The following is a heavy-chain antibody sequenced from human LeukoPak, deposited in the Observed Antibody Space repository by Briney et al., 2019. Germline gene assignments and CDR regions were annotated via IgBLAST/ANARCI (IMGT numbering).Heavy chain of an antibody. CDR2: IYHSGST. CDR1: GGSISSGGYS. Sequence: PSETLSLTCAVSGGSISSGGYSWRWLRQPPGKGLEWIGYIYHSGSTYYNPSLKSRVTISVDRSKNQFSLKLSSVTAADTAVYYCAREGYYYYGMDVWGKGTTVTVSS. J-gene: IGHJ6*04. V-gene: IGHV4-30-2*01. CDR3: AREGYYYYGMDV.